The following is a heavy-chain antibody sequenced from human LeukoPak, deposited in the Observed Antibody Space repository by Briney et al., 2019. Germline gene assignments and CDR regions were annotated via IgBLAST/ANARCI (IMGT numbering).Heavy chain of an antibody. V-gene: IGHV4-39*01. Sequence: SETLSLTCTVSGGSISSSSYYWGWIRQPPGKGLEWIVSSYYSGSTYYHPSLKSRVTISVDTSKNQSSLKLRSVTAADTAVYYCARLSLRAGVLLWFGETHFDYWGQGTLVTVSS. CDR1: GGSISSSSYY. J-gene: IGHJ4*02. D-gene: IGHD3-10*01. CDR3: ARLSLRAGVLLWFGETHFDY. CDR2: SYYSGST.